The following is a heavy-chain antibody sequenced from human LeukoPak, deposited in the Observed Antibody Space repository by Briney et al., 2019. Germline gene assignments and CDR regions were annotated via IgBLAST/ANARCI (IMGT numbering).Heavy chain of an antibody. D-gene: IGHD2-2*01. Sequence: GRSLRLSCAASGFTFSSYGMHWVRQAPGKGLEWVAIIWYDGSNKYYADSVKGRFTISRDNSKNTLYLQMNSLRAEDTAVYYCARAYCSSTSCYPFDYWGQGTLVTVSS. V-gene: IGHV3-33*01. CDR2: IWYDGSNK. CDR1: GFTFSSYG. CDR3: ARAYCSSTSCYPFDY. J-gene: IGHJ4*02.